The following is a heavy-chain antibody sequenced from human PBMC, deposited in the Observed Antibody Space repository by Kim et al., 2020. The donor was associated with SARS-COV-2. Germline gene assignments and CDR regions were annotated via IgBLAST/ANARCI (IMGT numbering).Heavy chain of an antibody. CDR1: GGSFSGYY. D-gene: IGHD4-17*01. Sequence: SETLSLTCAVYGGSFSGYYWSWIRQPPGKGLEWIGEINHSGSTNYNPSLKSRVTISVDTSKNQFSLKMSSVTAADTAVYYCARGYGDYGRGWYFDLWGRGTLVTVSS. V-gene: IGHV4-34*01. CDR3: ARGYGDYGRGWYFDL. J-gene: IGHJ2*01. CDR2: INHSGST.